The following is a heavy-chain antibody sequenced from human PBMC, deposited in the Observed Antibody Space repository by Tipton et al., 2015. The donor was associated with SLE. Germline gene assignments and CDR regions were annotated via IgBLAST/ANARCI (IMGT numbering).Heavy chain of an antibody. V-gene: IGHV4-59*08. CDR1: GGTISTSY. D-gene: IGHD6-13*01. CDR3: ARVLPGEQQLVPWAFDI. CDR2: IHDSGIT. Sequence: TLSLTCTVSGGTISTSYWSWIRQPPGKGLEWIGHIHDSGITNYNPSLKSRVTISVDTSNNQFSLNLSSVTAADTAVYYCARVLPGEQQLVPWAFDIWGQGTMVTVSS. J-gene: IGHJ3*02.